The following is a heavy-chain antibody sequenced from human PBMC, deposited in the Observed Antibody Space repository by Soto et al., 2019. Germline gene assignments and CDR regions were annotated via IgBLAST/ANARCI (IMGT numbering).Heavy chain of an antibody. D-gene: IGHD1-7*01. CDR3: ARTTAVPNTLRSRYFFDY. J-gene: IGHJ4*02. CDR1: GGSISSGGYS. V-gene: IGHV4-30-2*02. CDR2: INHSGST. Sequence: SETLSLTCAVSGGSISSGGYSWSWIRQPPGKGLEWIGYINHSGSTNYNPSLKSRVTISVDLSKNQFSLRLSSVTTADTALYYCARTTAVPNTLRSRYFFDYWGQGTLVTVSS.